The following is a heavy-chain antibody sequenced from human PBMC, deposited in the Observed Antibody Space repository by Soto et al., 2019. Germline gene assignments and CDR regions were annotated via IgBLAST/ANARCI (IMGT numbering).Heavy chain of an antibody. CDR3: ANEKAAAADYYYGMDV. D-gene: IGHD6-13*01. Sequence: GGSLRLSCAASGFTFSNYGMHWVRQAPGKGLEWVAVISYDGSNKYYADSVKGRFTISRGNSKNTLYLQMNSLRAEDTAVYYCANEKAAAADYYYGMDVWGQGTTVTVSS. V-gene: IGHV3-30*18. J-gene: IGHJ6*02. CDR2: ISYDGSNK. CDR1: GFTFSNYG.